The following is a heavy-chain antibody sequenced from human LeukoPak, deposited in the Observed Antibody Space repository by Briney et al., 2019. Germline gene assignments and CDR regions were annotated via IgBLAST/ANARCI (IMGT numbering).Heavy chain of an antibody. V-gene: IGHV3-23*01. J-gene: IGHJ4*02. CDR2: ISGSGGST. CDR1: GFTFSSYA. CDR3: AKEEDIVATGIDH. D-gene: IGHD5-12*01. Sequence: PGGSLRLSCGASGFTFSSYAMSWVRQAPGKGLGWVSAISGSGGSTYYADSVKGRFAISRDNSKNTLYLQMNSLRAEDTAVYYCAKEEDIVATGIDHWGQGTLVTVSS.